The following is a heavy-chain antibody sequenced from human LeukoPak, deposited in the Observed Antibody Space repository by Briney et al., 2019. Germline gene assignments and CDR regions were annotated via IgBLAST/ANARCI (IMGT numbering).Heavy chain of an antibody. V-gene: IGHV3-48*03. J-gene: IGHJ4*02. CDR2: ISSSGSDI. Sequence: GGSLRLSCAASGFTFSNYEMHWVRQAPGKGLEWVSYISSSGSDIFYADSVKGRFTISRDNAKNSLYLHMNSLRAEDTAVYYCARDYGGSSPFDYWGQGTLVTVSS. D-gene: IGHD4-23*01. CDR1: GFTFSNYE. CDR3: ARDYGGSSPFDY.